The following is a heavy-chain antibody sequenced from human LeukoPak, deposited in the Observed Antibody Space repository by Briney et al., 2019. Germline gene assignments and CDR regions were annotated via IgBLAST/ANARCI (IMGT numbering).Heavy chain of an antibody. CDR1: GGTFSSYA. D-gene: IGHD6-19*01. V-gene: IGHV1-69*04. CDR2: IIPIFGIA. CDR3: AVRKGEAVAGTGINWFDP. J-gene: IGHJ5*02. Sequence: APVKVSCKASGGTFSSYAISWVRQAPGRGLEWMGRIIPIFGIANYAQKFQGRVTITADRSTSTAYMELSSLRSEDTAVYYCAVRKGEAVAGTGINWFDPWGQGTLVTVSS.